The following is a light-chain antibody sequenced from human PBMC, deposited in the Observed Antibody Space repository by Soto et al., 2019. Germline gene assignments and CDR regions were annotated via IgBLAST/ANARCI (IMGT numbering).Light chain of an antibody. CDR1: SSNIGSNS. CDR3: AAWDDSLHVRYV. Sequence: QSVLTQPPSASGTPGQRVTVSCSGSSSNIGSNSVNWYQELPGTAPKLLIYSNNQRPSGVPDRFSGSKSGTSASLAISGLQSEDGADYYCAAWDDSLHVRYVFGTGTKVPVL. J-gene: IGLJ1*01. CDR2: SNN. V-gene: IGLV1-44*01.